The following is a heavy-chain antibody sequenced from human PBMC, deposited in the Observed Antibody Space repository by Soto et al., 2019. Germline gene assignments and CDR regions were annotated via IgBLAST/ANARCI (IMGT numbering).Heavy chain of an antibody. V-gene: IGHV3-72*01. D-gene: IGHD6-19*01. CDR3: ARAGVAGYRYFDY. CDR2: IRNMANSYST. CDR1: GFTFSDHY. J-gene: IGHJ4*02. Sequence: EVQLVESGGGLVQPGGSLRLSCAASGFTFSDHYMDWVRQAPGKGLEWVGRIRNMANSYSTEYAASVKGRFTISRDESKGSLYLQMNILKTGDTAVYYCARAGVAGYRYFDYWGQGTLVTVSS.